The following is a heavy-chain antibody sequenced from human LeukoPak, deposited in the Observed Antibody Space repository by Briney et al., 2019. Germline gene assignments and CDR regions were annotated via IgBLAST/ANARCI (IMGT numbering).Heavy chain of an antibody. D-gene: IGHD1-7*01. J-gene: IGHJ1*01. Sequence: ASVKVSCKASGYIFDIYAMIWVRQAPGQGLELMGWINSNTGNPTYAQGFTGRFVFSLYTSVSTAYLQISSLKAEDTAMYYCARDYSLTLGTTTYFQHWGQGTLVTVSS. CDR2: INSNTGNP. V-gene: IGHV7-4-1*02. CDR3: ARDYSLTLGTTTYFQH. CDR1: GYIFDIYA.